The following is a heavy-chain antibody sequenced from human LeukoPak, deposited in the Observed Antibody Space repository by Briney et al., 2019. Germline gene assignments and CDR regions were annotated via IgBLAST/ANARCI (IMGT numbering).Heavy chain of an antibody. D-gene: IGHD2-15*01. V-gene: IGHV3-48*03. J-gene: IGHJ3*02. Sequence: PGGSLRLSCAASGFTFNNHEMNWVRRAPGKGLEWVSYIGSSGSAIYYADSVKGRFTISRDDGDNSLHLQMNSLRAEDTAVYYCARGGYCSGGTCYWLNAFDIWGQGTGVTVSS. CDR2: IGSSGSAI. CDR1: GFTFNNHE. CDR3: ARGGYCSGGTCYWLNAFDI.